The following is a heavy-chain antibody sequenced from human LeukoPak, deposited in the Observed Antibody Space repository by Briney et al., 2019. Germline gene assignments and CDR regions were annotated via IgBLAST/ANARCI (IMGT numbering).Heavy chain of an antibody. D-gene: IGHD2-15*01. Sequence: SETLSLTRTVSGGSISSYYWSWIRQPPGKGLEWIGDIYYSGSTNYNPSLKSRVTISVDTSKNQFSLKLSSVTAADTAVYYCARASPGFSRIPYYYYYYYMDVWGKGTTVTVSS. V-gene: IGHV4-59*01. CDR2: IYYSGST. CDR3: ARASPGFSRIPYYYYYYYMDV. J-gene: IGHJ6*03. CDR1: GGSISSYY.